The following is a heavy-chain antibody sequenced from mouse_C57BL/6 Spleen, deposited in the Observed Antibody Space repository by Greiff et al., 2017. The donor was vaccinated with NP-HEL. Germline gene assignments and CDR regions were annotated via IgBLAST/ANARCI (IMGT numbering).Heavy chain of an antibody. D-gene: IGHD2-2*01. Sequence: VQLQQSGAELARPGASVKQSCKASGYTFTSYGISWVKQRTGQGLEWIGEIYPRSGNTYYNEKFKGKATLTADKSSSTAYMELRSLTSEDSAVYFCARLRVTTGYYYAMDYWGQGTSVTVSS. CDR1: GYTFTSYG. J-gene: IGHJ4*01. V-gene: IGHV1-81*01. CDR2: IYPRSGNT. CDR3: ARLRVTTGYYYAMDY.